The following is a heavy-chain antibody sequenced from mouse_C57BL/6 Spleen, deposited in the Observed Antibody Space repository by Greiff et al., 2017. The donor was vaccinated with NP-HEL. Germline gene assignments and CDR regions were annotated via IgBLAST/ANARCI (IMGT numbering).Heavy chain of an antibody. Sequence: QVTLKESGPGILQPSQTLSLTCSFSGFSLSTFGMGVGWIRQPSGKGLEWLAHIWWDDDKYYNPALKSRLTISKDTSKNQVFLKIDNVDTADTATYYCARIVRDGYYWYFDVWGTGTTVTVSS. D-gene: IGHD2-3*01. J-gene: IGHJ1*03. CDR2: IWWDDDK. CDR1: GFSLSTFGMG. CDR3: ARIVRDGYYWYFDV. V-gene: IGHV8-8*01.